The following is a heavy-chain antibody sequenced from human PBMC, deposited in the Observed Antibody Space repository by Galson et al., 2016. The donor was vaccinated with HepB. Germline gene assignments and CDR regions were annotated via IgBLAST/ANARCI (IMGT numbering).Heavy chain of an antibody. V-gene: IGHV3-30*18. CDR2: ISYHGIDK. Sequence: SLRLSCAASGFRFSGHGMHRVRQAPGKGLEWLGIISYHGIDKYIADSVEVRFSISRDNSRNTLYLQMNSLRPEDTAVYYRAKGGDNLNFFDACGQGTLVTVSS. CDR3: AKGGDNLNFFDA. CDR1: GFRFSGHG. J-gene: IGHJ4*02. D-gene: IGHD1-7*01.